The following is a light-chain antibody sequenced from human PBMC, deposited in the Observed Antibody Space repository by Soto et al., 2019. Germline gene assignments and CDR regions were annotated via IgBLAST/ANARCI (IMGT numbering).Light chain of an antibody. Sequence: QSALTQPPSASGSPGQSVTISCTGTSSDVGGYNYVSWYQQHPGKAPKLMIYEVSKRPSGVPDRFSGSKSGNTASLTVFGLQAEDEADYYCSSYAGSNKVFGGGTKVTVL. J-gene: IGLJ2*01. V-gene: IGLV2-8*01. CDR1: SSDVGGYNY. CDR2: EVS. CDR3: SSYAGSNKV.